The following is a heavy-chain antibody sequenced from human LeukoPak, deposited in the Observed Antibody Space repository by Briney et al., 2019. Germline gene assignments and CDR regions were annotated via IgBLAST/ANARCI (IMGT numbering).Heavy chain of an antibody. CDR3: ARVAGAAAGPFDY. J-gene: IGHJ4*02. D-gene: IGHD6-13*01. Sequence: ASVKVSCKASGYTFTGYYMHWVRQASGQGLEWMGWINPNSGGTNYAQKFQGRVTMTRDTSISTAYMELSRLRSDDTAVYYCARVAGAAAGPFDYWGQGTLVTVSS. CDR1: GYTFTGYY. V-gene: IGHV1-2*02. CDR2: INPNSGGT.